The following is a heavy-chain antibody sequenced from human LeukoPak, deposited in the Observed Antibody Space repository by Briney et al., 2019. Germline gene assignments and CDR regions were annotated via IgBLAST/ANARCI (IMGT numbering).Heavy chain of an antibody. CDR1: GFTFSSYW. V-gene: IGHV3-23*01. D-gene: IGHD2-21*02. CDR3: AKDPRRDNY. CDR2: ISGSGGST. J-gene: IGHJ4*02. Sequence: GGSLRLSCAASGFTFSSYWMSWFRQAPGKGLEWVSAISGSGGSTYYADSVKGRFTISRDDSKNTLYLQMNSLRAEDTAVYYCAKDPRRDNYWGQGTLVTVSS.